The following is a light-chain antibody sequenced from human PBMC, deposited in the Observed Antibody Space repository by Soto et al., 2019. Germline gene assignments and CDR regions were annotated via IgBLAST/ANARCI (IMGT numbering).Light chain of an antibody. V-gene: IGKV1-33*01. CDR2: DAS. J-gene: IGKJ4*01. CDR1: QDISNY. Sequence: DIPMTQSPSSLSASVGDRVTITCQASQDISNYLNWYQQKPGKAPKLLIYDASNLETGVPSRFSGSGSGTDFTFNISSLQPEDIATYYCQQDDKLPLTFGGGTKVEIK. CDR3: QQDDKLPLT.